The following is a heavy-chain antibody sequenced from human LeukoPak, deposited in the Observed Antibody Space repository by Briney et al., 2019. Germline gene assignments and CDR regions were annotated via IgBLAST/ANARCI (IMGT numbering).Heavy chain of an antibody. V-gene: IGHV3-33*01. CDR2: IWYDGSKK. CDR3: ARVSSQWLWPYGMDV. J-gene: IGHJ6*02. D-gene: IGHD6-19*01. CDR1: GFTFSSYG. Sequence: GRSLRLSCAASGFTFSSYGIHWVRQAPGKGLEWVAVIWYDGSKKYYADSVKGRFTVSRDNAKNTLYLQMNSLRAEDTAVYYCARVSSQWLWPYGMDVWGQGTTVTVSS.